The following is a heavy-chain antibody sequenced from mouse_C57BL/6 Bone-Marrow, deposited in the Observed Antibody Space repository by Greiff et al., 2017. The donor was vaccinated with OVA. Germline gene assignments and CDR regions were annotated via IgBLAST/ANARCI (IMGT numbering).Heavy chain of an antibody. D-gene: IGHD2-5*01. CDR1: GYTFTDYY. J-gene: IGHJ2*01. Sequence: EVQLQQSGPELVKPGASVKISCKASGYTFTDYYMNWVKQSHGKSLEWIGDINPNNGGTSYNQKFKGKATLTVDKSSSTAYMELRSLTSEDSAVYYCARGYSNGYWGQGTTLTVSS. CDR2: INPNNGGT. CDR3: ARGYSNGY. V-gene: IGHV1-26*01.